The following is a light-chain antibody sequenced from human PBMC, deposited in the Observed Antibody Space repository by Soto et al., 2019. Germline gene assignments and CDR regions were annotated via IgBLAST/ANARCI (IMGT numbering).Light chain of an antibody. J-gene: IGKJ5*01. CDR2: DAS. CDR3: QQRSNWPPIT. CDR1: QSVSSSY. V-gene: IGKV3D-20*02. Sequence: ESVLTQSPGTLSLSPGERATLSCRAIQSVSSSYLAWYQQKPGQAPRLLIYDASNRATGIPARFSGSGSGTDFTLTISSLEAEDFAVYYCQQRSNWPPITFGQGTRLEI.